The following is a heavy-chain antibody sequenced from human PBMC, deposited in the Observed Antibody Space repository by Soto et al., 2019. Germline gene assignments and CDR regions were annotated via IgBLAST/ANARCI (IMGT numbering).Heavy chain of an antibody. V-gene: IGHV3-48*03. Sequence: GGSLRLSCAVSGFTFSSYEMNWVRQAPGKGLEWVSYIGTSGKTIYYADSVRGRFTISRENAKNSLYLQMNSLSAEDTAVYFCARDPAIYSGKFDYGLDVWGRGTTVTVSS. D-gene: IGHD4-4*01. CDR1: GFTFSSYE. CDR3: ARDPAIYSGKFDYGLDV. J-gene: IGHJ6*02. CDR2: IGTSGKTI.